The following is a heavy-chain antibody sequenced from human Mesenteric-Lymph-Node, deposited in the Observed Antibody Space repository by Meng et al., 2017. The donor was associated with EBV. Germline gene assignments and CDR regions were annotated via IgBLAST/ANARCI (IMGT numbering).Heavy chain of an antibody. J-gene: IGHJ4*02. CDR3: ARDSGITVTNSFDY. CDR2: IYRTGST. V-gene: IGHV4-61*01. CDR1: GGSVSSGSYY. Sequence: GQLQEAGPGLVKPSETLSLTCSVSGGSVSSGSYYWSWIRQPPGKGLEWIGYIYRTGSTDYNPSLNSRVSISIDTSKNQFSLRLTSVTAADTAVYYCARDSGITVTNSFDYWGQGALVTVSS. D-gene: IGHD1-20*01.